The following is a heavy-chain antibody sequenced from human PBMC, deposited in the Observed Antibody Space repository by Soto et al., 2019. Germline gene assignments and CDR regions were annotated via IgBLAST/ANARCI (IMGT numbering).Heavy chain of an antibody. Sequence: GASVKVSCKASGYTFTSYGISWVRQAPGQGLEWMGWISAYNGNTNYAQKLQGRVTMTTDTSTSTAYMELRSLRSDDTAVYYCARDPHIVVATAMDDHGMDVWGQGTTVTVSS. CDR3: ARDPHIVVATAMDDHGMDV. CDR1: GYTFTSYG. D-gene: IGHD2-21*02. V-gene: IGHV1-18*01. CDR2: ISAYNGNT. J-gene: IGHJ6*02.